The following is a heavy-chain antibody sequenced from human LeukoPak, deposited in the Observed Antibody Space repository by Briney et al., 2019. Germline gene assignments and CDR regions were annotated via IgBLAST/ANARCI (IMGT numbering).Heavy chain of an antibody. CDR3: SRDPNGDYVGAFDN. D-gene: IGHD4-23*01. Sequence: PGGSPRLSCTASGFTFSHYAVTWVRQSPQKGLEWVSSITGSGGTIYYADSVKGRFTVSRDNSKNTLYLQMNSLRAEDTALYYCSRDPNGDYVGAFDNWGQGTMVTVSS. V-gene: IGHV3-23*01. CDR2: ITGSGGTI. CDR1: GFTFSHYA. J-gene: IGHJ3*02.